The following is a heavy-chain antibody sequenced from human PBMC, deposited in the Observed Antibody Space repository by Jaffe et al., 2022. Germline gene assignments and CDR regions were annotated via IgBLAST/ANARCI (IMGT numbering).Heavy chain of an antibody. J-gene: IGHJ6*03. CDR3: ARKRGPGSYYAKAGYYYYYMDV. CDR1: GGSFSGYY. CDR2: INHSGST. Sequence: QVQLQQWGAGLLKPSETLSLTCAVYGGSFSGYYWSWIRQPPGKGLEWIGEINHSGSTNYNPSLKSRVTISVDTSKNQFSLKLSSVTAADTAVYYCARKRGPGSYYAKAGYYYYYMDVWGKGTTVTVSS. D-gene: IGHD3-10*01. V-gene: IGHV4-34*01.